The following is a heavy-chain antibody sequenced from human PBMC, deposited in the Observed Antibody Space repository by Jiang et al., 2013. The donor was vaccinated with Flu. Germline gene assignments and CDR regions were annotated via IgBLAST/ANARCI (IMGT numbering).Heavy chain of an antibody. CDR1: GGSISGFTYY. J-gene: IGHJ5*02. V-gene: IGHV4-39*01. D-gene: IGHD2-2*01. Sequence: GSGLVKPSETLSLTCTVSGGSISGFTYYWGWIRQPPGKGLEWIGSVFYDGSISYNPSLKSRVTVSIDTSKNQFSLKLNSVTATDTAVYYCARHCSNYSPKCWFDPWGQGTLVTVSS. CDR3: ARHCSNYSPKCWFDP. CDR2: VFYDGSI.